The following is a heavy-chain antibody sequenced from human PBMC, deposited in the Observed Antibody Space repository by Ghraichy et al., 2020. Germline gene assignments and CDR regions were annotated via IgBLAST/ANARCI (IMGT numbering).Heavy chain of an antibody. J-gene: IGHJ4*02. V-gene: IGHV4-39*01. D-gene: IGHD1-7*01. CDR1: GGSISSTIYY. Sequence: SQTLSLTCTVSGGSISSTIYYWGWIRQPPGKGLEWIGSIYYSGSTYYNTSLKSRVTISVDTSKNQFSLKLSFVTAADTAVYHCASSNGYNWNYGGGYFDYWGQGTLVTVSS. CDR2: IYYSGST. CDR3: ASSNGYNWNYGGGYFDY.